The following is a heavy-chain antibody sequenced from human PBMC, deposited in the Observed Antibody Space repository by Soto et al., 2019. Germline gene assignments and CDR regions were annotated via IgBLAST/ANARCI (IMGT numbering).Heavy chain of an antibody. CDR3: ARDLAKGGGSAGFDY. V-gene: IGHV1-2*02. J-gene: IGHJ4*02. CDR1: GYTFTVYY. D-gene: IGHD1-26*01. Sequence: RASVKVSCRASGYTFTVYYMRWVRQAPGQGLEWMGWINPKSGGTMYPQKFQGRVTMTWDTSISTAYMALTRLRSDDTAVYYCARDLAKGGGSAGFDYWGQGTLVTVSS. CDR2: INPKSGGT.